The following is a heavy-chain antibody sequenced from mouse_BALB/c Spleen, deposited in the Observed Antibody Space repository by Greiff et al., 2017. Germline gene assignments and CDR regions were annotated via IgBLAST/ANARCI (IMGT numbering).Heavy chain of an antibody. D-gene: IGHD1-1*01. CDR2: IDPANGNT. Sequence: EVQRVESGAELVKPGASVKLSCTASGFNIKDTYMHWVKQRPEQGLEWIGRIDPANGNTKYDPKFQGKATITADTSSNTAYLQLSSLTSEDTAVYYCANPAYYYGSRGFDYWGQGTTLTVSS. J-gene: IGHJ2*01. CDR3: ANPAYYYGSRGFDY. V-gene: IGHV14-3*02. CDR1: GFNIKDTY.